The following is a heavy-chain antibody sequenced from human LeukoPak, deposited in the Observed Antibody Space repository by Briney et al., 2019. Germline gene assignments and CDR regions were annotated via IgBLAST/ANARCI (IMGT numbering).Heavy chain of an antibody. CDR1: GFTFSSYA. Sequence: GRSLRLSCAASGFTFSSYAMHWVRQAPGKGLEWVAVISYDGSNKYYADSVKGRFTISRDNSKNTLYLQMNSLRAEDTAVYYCARDRGCSGGSCYPGYYYYYMDVWGKGTTVTVSS. D-gene: IGHD2-15*01. CDR3: ARDRGCSGGSCYPGYYYYYMDV. CDR2: ISYDGSNK. V-gene: IGHV3-30-3*01. J-gene: IGHJ6*03.